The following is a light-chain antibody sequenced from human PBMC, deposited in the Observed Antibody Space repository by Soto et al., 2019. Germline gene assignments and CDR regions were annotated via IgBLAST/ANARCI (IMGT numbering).Light chain of an antibody. J-gene: IGKJ4*01. V-gene: IGKV3-11*01. Sequence: EIVLTQSPATLSLSPGERSTLSCRASQRVSSSLAWYQQKPGQAPRLLIYDASNRATGIRASFSDSGSGIDFTLTISRLEAADCAVYYYQLRSSPPLTFGGGTRVE. CDR1: QRVSSS. CDR3: QLRSSPPLT. CDR2: DAS.